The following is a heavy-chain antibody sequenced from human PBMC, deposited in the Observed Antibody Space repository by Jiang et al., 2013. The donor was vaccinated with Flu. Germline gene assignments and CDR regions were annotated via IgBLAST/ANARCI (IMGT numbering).Heavy chain of an antibody. CDR1: GYTFTGYY. V-gene: IGHV1-2*02. CDR3: ARVATMVRGVPGVLGY. D-gene: IGHD3-10*01. J-gene: IGHJ4*02. CDR2: INPNSGGT. Sequence: SGAEVKKPGASVKVSCKASGYTFTGYYMHWVRQAPGQGLEWMGWINPNSGGTNYAQKFQGRVTMTRDTSISTAYMELSRLRSDDTAVYYCARVATMVRGVPGVLGYWGQGTLVTVSS.